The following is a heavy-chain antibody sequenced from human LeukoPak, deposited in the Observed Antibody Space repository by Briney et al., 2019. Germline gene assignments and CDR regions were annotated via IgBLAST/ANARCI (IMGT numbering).Heavy chain of an antibody. CDR3: ARDRKQWLRGPFDP. V-gene: IGHV4-39*07. J-gene: IGHJ5*02. Sequence: SETLSLTCTVSRGSISSSSYYWSWIRQPPGKGLEWIGEINHSGSTNYNPSLKSRVTISVDTSKNQFSLKLRSVTAADTAVYYCARDRKQWLRGPFDPWGQGTLVTVSS. CDR1: RGSISSSSYY. CDR2: INHSGST. D-gene: IGHD6-19*01.